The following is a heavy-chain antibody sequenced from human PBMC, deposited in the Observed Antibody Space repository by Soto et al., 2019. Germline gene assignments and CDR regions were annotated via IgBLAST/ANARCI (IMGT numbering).Heavy chain of an antibody. J-gene: IGHJ4*02. Sequence: QVLLVQSGAEVKKPGSSVKVSCKLSGATFSSYAMSWVRQAPGQGLEWIGGIIPFFGTPNYAQKFQGRVTITADTSTATSYMELSSLRSDDTAVYYCARGGSGYTWFNEFWGQGTLVTVSS. CDR3: ARGGSGYTWFNEF. CDR2: IIPFFGTP. CDR1: GATFSSYA. D-gene: IGHD3-22*01. V-gene: IGHV1-69*06.